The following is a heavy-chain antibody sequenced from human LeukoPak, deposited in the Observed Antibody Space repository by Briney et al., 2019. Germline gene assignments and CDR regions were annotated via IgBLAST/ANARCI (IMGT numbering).Heavy chain of an antibody. CDR1: GGSISSYY. CDR3: ARYRGANGYYFDY. CDR2: IYHSGST. Sequence: SETLSLTCTVSGGSISSYYWSWIRQPPGKGLEWIGEIYHSGSTNYNPSLKSRVTISVDKSKNQFSLKLSSVTAADTAVYYCARYRGANGYYFDYWGQGTLVTVSS. D-gene: IGHD3-10*01. V-gene: IGHV4-59*12. J-gene: IGHJ4*02.